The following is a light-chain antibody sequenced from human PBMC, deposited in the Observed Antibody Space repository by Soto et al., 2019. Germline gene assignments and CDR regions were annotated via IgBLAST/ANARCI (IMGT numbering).Light chain of an antibody. Sequence: QSALTQPASVSGSPGQSITISCTGTSSDVGGYNYVSWYQQHPGKAPKRMIYDVSNRPSGVSNLFSGSKSGNTASLTISGLQAEDEADYYCSSYTSSSTLVVFGGGTKVTVL. CDR1: SSDVGGYNY. V-gene: IGLV2-14*01. J-gene: IGLJ2*01. CDR2: DVS. CDR3: SSYTSSSTLVV.